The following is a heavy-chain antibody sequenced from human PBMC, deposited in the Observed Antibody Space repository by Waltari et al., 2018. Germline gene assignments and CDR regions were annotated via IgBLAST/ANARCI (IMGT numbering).Heavy chain of an antibody. D-gene: IGHD6-13*01. CDR1: GFTFSSYA. Sequence: EVQLLESGGGLVQPGGSLRLSCAASGFTFSSYAMSWVSQAPGKGLEWVSAISGSGGSTYNAESVKGRFTISRAHSKNTLYLQMNSLRAEDTAVYYCAKTKAGYSSSWYYFDYWGQGTLVTVSS. V-gene: IGHV3-23*01. CDR3: AKTKAGYSSSWYYFDY. J-gene: IGHJ4*02. CDR2: ISGSGGST.